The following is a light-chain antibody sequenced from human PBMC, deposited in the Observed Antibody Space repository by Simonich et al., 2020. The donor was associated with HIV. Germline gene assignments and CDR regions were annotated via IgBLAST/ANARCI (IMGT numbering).Light chain of an antibody. CDR3: QQYGSSPYT. Sequence: EIVMTQSPATLSVSPGERATLSCRASQSVSSDLAWYQQKPGQAPRPLIYGASSRATGIPDRFSGSGSGTDFTLTISRLEPEDFAVYYCQQYGSSPYTFGQGTKLEIK. CDR2: GAS. J-gene: IGKJ2*01. V-gene: IGKV3-20*01. CDR1: QSVSSD.